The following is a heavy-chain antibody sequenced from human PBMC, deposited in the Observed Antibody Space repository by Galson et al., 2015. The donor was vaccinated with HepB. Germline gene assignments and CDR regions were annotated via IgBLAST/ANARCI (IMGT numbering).Heavy chain of an antibody. V-gene: IGHV3-53*01. Sequence: SLRLSCAASGFTVSSNYMSWVRQAPGKGLEWVSVIYSGGSTYYADSVKGRFTISRDNSKNTLYLQMNSLRAEDTAVYYCATGGGGYSGYGLHYWVPGTLVTVSS. CDR2: IYSGGST. D-gene: IGHD5-12*01. J-gene: IGHJ4*02. CDR1: GFTVSSNY. CDR3: ATGGGGYSGYGLHY.